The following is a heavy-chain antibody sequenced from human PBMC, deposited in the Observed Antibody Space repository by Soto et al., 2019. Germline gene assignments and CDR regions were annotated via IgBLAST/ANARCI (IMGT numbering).Heavy chain of an antibody. D-gene: IGHD1-26*01. V-gene: IGHV3-49*04. CDR1: GFPFDDIA. J-gene: IGHJ4*02. CDR3: SGAESPDTAYFSVY. Sequence: GGSLRLSCTGSGFPFDDIAINWVRKAPGKGLEWEGIIRNQSYQETTEYAAAVNGSFTISSDTSNGIAYLLMNSMKIEYSGVYYCSGAESPDTAYFSVYWGQGTPVTVSS. CDR2: IRNQSYQETT.